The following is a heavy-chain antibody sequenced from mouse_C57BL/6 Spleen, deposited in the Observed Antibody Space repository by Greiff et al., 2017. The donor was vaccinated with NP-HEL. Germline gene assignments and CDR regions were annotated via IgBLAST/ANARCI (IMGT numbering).Heavy chain of an antibody. Sequence: DVHLVESGGGLVKPGGSLKLSCAASGFTFSDYGMHWVRQAPEKGLEWVAYISSGSSTIYYADTVKGRFTISIDNAKNTLFLQMTSLRSEDTAMYYCAREGYYVKDYYAMDYWGQGTSVTVSS. D-gene: IGHD2-3*01. J-gene: IGHJ4*01. CDR3: AREGYYVKDYYAMDY. CDR1: GFTFSDYG. V-gene: IGHV5-17*01. CDR2: ISSGSSTI.